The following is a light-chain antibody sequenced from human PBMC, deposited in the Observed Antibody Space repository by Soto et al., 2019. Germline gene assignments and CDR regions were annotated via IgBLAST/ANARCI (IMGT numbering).Light chain of an antibody. Sequence: EIVLTQSPGTLSSSPGERATLSCRANQSLRSTYVAWYQQKPGQSPRLLIYGASSRATGIPDRFSGSGSGTDFSLTITRLEPEDFAVYYCQHYGGSWEFGQGTKVDFK. CDR2: GAS. J-gene: IGKJ1*01. CDR1: QSLRSTY. CDR3: QHYGGSWE. V-gene: IGKV3-20*01.